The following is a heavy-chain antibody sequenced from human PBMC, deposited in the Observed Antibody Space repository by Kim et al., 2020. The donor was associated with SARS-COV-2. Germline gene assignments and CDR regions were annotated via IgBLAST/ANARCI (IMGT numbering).Heavy chain of an antibody. V-gene: IGHV7-4-1*02. CDR2: INTNTGNP. D-gene: IGHD4-17*01. J-gene: IGHJ5*02. Sequence: ASVKVSCKASGYTLTSYAMNWVRQAPGQGLEWMGWINTNTGNPTYAQGFTGRFVFSLDTSVSTAYLQISSLKAEDTAVYYCARDKLPTVTMGWFDPWGQGTLVTVSS. CDR3: ARDKLPTVTMGWFDP. CDR1: GYTLTSYA.